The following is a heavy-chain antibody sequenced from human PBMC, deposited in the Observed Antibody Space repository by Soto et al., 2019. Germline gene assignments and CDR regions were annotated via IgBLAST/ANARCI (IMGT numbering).Heavy chain of an antibody. V-gene: IGHV4-39*07. D-gene: IGHD2-8*02. J-gene: IGHJ4*02. Sequence: SETLSLTCAVSGGSISSGGYSWSWIRQPPGRGLEWIGTIYYSGSTYYNPSLKSRVTISVDTSKNQFSLKLTSVTAADTAVYYCARDKITGLFDYWGQGTLVTVSS. CDR3: ARDKITGLFDY. CDR1: GGSISSGGYS. CDR2: IYYSGST.